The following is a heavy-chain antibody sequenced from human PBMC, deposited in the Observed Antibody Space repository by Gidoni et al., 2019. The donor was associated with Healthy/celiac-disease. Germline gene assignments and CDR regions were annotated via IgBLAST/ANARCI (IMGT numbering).Heavy chain of an antibody. J-gene: IGHJ3*02. V-gene: IGHV1-2*04. CDR3: ARGDYSNDAFDI. Sequence: QLQLVQSGAAVKKPGASVKVSCTAAGYTFTGYYMHWVRQAPGQGLEWMGWINPNSGGTNYAQKFQGWVTMTRDTSISTAYMELSRLRSDDTAVYYCARGDYSNDAFDIWGQGTMVTVSS. D-gene: IGHD4-4*01. CDR2: INPNSGGT. CDR1: GYTFTGYY.